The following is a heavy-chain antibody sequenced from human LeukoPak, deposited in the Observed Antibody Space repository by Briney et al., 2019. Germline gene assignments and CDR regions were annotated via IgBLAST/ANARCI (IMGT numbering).Heavy chain of an antibody. Sequence: PSQTLSLTCTVSGGSISSGGYYWSWIRQHPGKGLEWIGYIHDSGSTKYNPSLKSRVAISVDTSKNQFSLKLSSVTAADTAVYYCARDKTEVGAIPYNWFDPWGQGTLVTVSS. CDR2: IHDSGST. CDR1: GGSISSGGYY. V-gene: IGHV4-31*03. D-gene: IGHD1-26*01. J-gene: IGHJ5*02. CDR3: ARDKTEVGAIPYNWFDP.